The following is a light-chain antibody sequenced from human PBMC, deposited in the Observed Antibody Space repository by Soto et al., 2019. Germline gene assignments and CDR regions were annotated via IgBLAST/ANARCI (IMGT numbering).Light chain of an antibody. CDR2: EGS. CDR1: SSDIGNYNL. V-gene: IGLV2-23*01. CDR3: CSYIGSSTWV. Sequence: QSALTQPASVSGSPGQSITISCTGTSSDIGNYNLVSWYQHHPGKAPKLLIYEGSKRPSGVSTRFSGSKSGNTASLTISGLQADDEADYYCCSYIGSSTWVFGGGTKVTVL. J-gene: IGLJ3*02.